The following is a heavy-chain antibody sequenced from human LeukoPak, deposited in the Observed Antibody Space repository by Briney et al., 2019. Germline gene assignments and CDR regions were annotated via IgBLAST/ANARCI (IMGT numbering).Heavy chain of an antibody. CDR3: ARRGTAGYSSSWYYWFDP. D-gene: IGHD6-13*01. Sequence: GESLKISCKGSGYSFTSYWIGWVRQMPGKGLEWMGIIYPGDSDTRYSPSFQGQVTISADKSISTAYLQWCSLKASDTAMYYCARRGTAGYSSSWYYWFDPWAREPWSPSPQ. CDR2: IYPGDSDT. J-gene: IGHJ5*02. CDR1: GYSFTSYW. V-gene: IGHV5-51*01.